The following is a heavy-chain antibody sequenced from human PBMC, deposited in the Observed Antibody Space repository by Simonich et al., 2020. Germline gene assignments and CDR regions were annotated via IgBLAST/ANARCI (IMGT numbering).Heavy chain of an antibody. V-gene: IGHV5-51*01. Sequence: EVQLVQSGAEVKKPGESLKISCKGSGYSFTTYGIGGGRQMPGKGLVWMVIIYPCDSDTRYSPSSQGQVTISADKSISTAYLQWSSLKASDTAMYYCARQLNDFDIWGQGTMVTVSS. CDR3: ARQLNDFDI. J-gene: IGHJ3*02. D-gene: IGHD1-1*01. CDR2: IYPCDSDT. CDR1: GYSFTTYG.